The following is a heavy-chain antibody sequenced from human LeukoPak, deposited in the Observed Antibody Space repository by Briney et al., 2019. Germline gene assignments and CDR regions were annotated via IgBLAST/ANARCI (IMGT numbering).Heavy chain of an antibody. V-gene: IGHV1-18*01. CDR1: GYTFTSYS. J-gene: IGHJ4*02. D-gene: IGHD5-18*01. Sequence: ASVKVSCMASGYTFTSYSISWVRQAPGQGLEWMGWISAYNGNTNYAQKLQGRVTMTTDTSTSTAYMELRSLRSDDTAVYYCARGRGPWAMVHPPKYWGQGTLVTVSS. CDR2: ISAYNGNT. CDR3: ARGRGPWAMVHPPKY.